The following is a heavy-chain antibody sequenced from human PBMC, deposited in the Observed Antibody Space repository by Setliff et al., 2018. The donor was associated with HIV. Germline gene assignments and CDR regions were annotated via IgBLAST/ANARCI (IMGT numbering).Heavy chain of an antibody. CDR2: IRNIYEGGTS. V-gene: IGHV3-15*01. CDR1: GFPFDKAW. J-gene: IGHJ4*02. Sequence: PGGSLRLSCAASGFPFDKAWMTWVRQAPGKGLEWVGRIRNIYEGGTSDYAAPVRGRFTISRDDSENTVYLQMDSLKTEDTAVYYCTRHETTAYWGQGTLVTISS. CDR3: TRHETTAY. D-gene: IGHD4-17*01.